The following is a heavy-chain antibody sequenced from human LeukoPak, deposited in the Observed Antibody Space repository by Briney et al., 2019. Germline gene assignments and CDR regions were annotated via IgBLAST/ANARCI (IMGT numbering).Heavy chain of an antibody. CDR3: ARGRTADHYYYGMDV. CDR1: GFTFSSYA. D-gene: IGHD2-2*01. V-gene: IGHV3-64*01. J-gene: IGHJ6*02. Sequence: GGSLRLSCAASGFTFSSYAMHWVRQAPGKGLEYVSAISSNGGSTYYANSVKGRFTISRDNSKNTLYLQMGSLRAEDMAVYYCARGRTADHYYYGMDVWGQGTTVTVSS. CDR2: ISSNGGST.